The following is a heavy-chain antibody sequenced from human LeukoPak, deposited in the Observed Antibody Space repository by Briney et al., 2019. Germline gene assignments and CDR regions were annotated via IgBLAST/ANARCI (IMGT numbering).Heavy chain of an antibody. D-gene: IGHD3-10*01. V-gene: IGHV1-2*02. Sequence: GASVKVSCKASGYTFTAYYIHWVRQAPGQRLEWMGWVSPNNGGTNYAQKFQGRVTMTRDTSISTAYMELSRLRSDDTAVYYCARGREVRGVIDWFDPWGQGTLVTVSS. CDR3: ARGREVRGVIDWFDP. CDR1: GYTFTAYY. CDR2: VSPNNGGT. J-gene: IGHJ5*02.